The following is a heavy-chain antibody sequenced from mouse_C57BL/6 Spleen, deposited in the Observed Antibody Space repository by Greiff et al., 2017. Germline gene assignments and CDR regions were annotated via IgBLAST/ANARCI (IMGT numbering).Heavy chain of an antibody. J-gene: IGHJ2*01. V-gene: IGHV1-53*01. CDR3: AAYYDYDSPYYFDY. CDR2: INPSNGGT. CDR1: GYTFTSYC. Sequence: VQLQQPGTELVKPGASVKLSCTASGYTFTSYCMHWVKQRPGQGLEWIGNINPSNGGTNYDEKFKSKATLTVDKSSSTAYMQLSGLTSEDSAVYYCAAYYDYDSPYYFDYWGQGTTLTVSS. D-gene: IGHD2-4*01.